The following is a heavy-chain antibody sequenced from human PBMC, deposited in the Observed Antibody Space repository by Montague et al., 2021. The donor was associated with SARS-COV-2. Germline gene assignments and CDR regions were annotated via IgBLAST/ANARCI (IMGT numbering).Heavy chain of an antibody. Sequence: SETLSLTCAVYGGSFSGYYWNWIRQPPGKGLEWIGEINHSGSTNNNPSLKSRVTMSVDTSKNQFSLKLSSVTAADTAVYYCARGAREGYGFRLGSFDYWGQGTLVTVSS. CDR1: GGSFSGYY. V-gene: IGHV4-34*01. CDR3: ARGAREGYGFRLGSFDY. J-gene: IGHJ4*02. CDR2: INHSGST. D-gene: IGHD3-10*01.